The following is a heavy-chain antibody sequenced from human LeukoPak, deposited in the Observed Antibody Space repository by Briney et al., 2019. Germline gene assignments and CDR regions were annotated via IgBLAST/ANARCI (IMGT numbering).Heavy chain of an antibody. V-gene: IGHV3-74*01. CDR3: ARAVDFWSGYSFDY. CDR1: GFTFSSYW. Sequence: GGSLRLSCAAAGFTFSSYWMHWVLQAPGKGLVWVSRINSDGSSTSYADSVKGRFTISRDNAKNTLYLQMNSLRAEDTAVYYCARAVDFWSGYSFDYWGQGTLVTVLS. D-gene: IGHD3-3*01. CDR2: INSDGSST. J-gene: IGHJ4*02.